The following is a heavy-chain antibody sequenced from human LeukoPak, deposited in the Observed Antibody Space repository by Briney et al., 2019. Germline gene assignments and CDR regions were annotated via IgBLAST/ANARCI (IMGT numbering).Heavy chain of an antibody. CDR3: AKDNYYDSSGHDY. Sequence: GGSLRLSCAASGFTFSTYDMSWVRQAPGKGLEWVSSISSSSSYIYYAGSVKGRFTISRDNAKNSLYLQMNSLRAEDTAVYYCAKDNYYDSSGHDYWGQGTLVTVSS. J-gene: IGHJ4*02. D-gene: IGHD3-22*01. CDR2: ISSSSSYI. V-gene: IGHV3-21*01. CDR1: GFTFSTYD.